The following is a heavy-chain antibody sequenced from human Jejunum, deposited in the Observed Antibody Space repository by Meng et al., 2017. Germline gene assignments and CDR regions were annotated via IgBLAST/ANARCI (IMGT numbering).Heavy chain of an antibody. Sequence: GESLKISCAASGFTFDFYSMAWVRQAPGKGLEVVSTIGGAGDAPLYADSVRGRFTISRDNSRNILYLQMNSLRDEDTATYYCAKPTINVIREGRGMDVWGQGATVTVSS. D-gene: IGHD5-24*01. CDR3: AKPTINVIREGRGMDV. J-gene: IGHJ6*02. V-gene: IGHV3-23*01. CDR1: GFTFDFYS. CDR2: IGGAGDAP.